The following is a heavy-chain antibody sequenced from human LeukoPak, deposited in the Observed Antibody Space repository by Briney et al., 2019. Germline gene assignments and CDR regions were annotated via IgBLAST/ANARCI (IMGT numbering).Heavy chain of an antibody. CDR1: GFTFSSYD. CDR3: ARARWIAVAGEYYFDY. Sequence: GGPLRLSCAASGFTFSSYDMHWVRHATGKGLEGVSAIGTAGDTYYPGSVKGRFTISRENAKNSLYLQMNSLRAGDTAVYYCARARWIAVAGEYYFDYWGQGTLVTVSS. J-gene: IGHJ4*02. D-gene: IGHD6-19*01. CDR2: IGTAGDT. V-gene: IGHV3-13*01.